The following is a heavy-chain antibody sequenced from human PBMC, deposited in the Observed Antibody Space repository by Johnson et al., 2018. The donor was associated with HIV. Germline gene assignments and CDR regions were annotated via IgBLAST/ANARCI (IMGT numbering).Heavy chain of an antibody. Sequence: QVQLVESGGGVVQPGRSLRLYCAASGFTFSSYAMHWVRQAPGKGLEWVAVISYDGSNKYYADSVKGRFTISRDNSKNTLYLQMYSRSAEDTAVYYCARSQTMIVDGADAFDIGCQGTMVTVSS. CDR2: ISYDGSNK. V-gene: IGHV3-30-3*01. CDR1: GFTFSSYA. CDR3: ARSQTMIVDGADAFDI. D-gene: IGHD3-22*01. J-gene: IGHJ3*02.